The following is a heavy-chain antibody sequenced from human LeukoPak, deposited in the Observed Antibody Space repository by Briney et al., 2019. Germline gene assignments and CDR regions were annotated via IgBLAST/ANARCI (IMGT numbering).Heavy chain of an antibody. D-gene: IGHD1-1*01. J-gene: IGHJ6*02. V-gene: IGHV3-30*03. CDR1: GFTFSSYG. CDR3: ARMGHDILVPSGMDV. Sequence: PGGSLRLSCAASGFTFSSYGMHWVRQAPGKGLEWVAVISYDGSNKYYADSVKGRFTISRDNAKNTLCVQMNSLRAEDTAVYYCARMGHDILVPSGMDVWGQGTTVTVSS. CDR2: ISYDGSNK.